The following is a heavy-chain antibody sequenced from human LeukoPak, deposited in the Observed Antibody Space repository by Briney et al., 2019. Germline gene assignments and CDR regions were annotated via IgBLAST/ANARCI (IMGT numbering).Heavy chain of an antibody. Sequence: KPSETLSLTCTVSGGSISSYYWSWIRQPAGKGLEWIGRIYTSGSTNYNPSLKSRVTISVDTSKNQFSLKLSSVTAADTAVYYCARRPLVDFWSGYYTLFDYWGQGTLVTVSS. CDR2: IYTSGST. J-gene: IGHJ4*02. CDR3: ARRPLVDFWSGYYTLFDY. D-gene: IGHD3-3*01. V-gene: IGHV4-4*07. CDR1: GGSISSYY.